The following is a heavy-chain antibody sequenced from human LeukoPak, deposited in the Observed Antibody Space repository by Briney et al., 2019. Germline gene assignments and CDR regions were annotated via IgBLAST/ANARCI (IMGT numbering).Heavy chain of an antibody. D-gene: IGHD6-19*01. Sequence: GGSLRLSCAASGFTFSSYAMHWVRQAPGKGLEYVSAISSNGGSTYYANSVKGRFTISRDNSKNTLYLQMGSLRAEDIAVYYCAREFAYSGSYYYYYGMDVWGQGTTVTVSS. V-gene: IGHV3-64*01. J-gene: IGHJ6*02. CDR3: AREFAYSGSYYYYYGMDV. CDR1: GFTFSSYA. CDR2: ISSNGGST.